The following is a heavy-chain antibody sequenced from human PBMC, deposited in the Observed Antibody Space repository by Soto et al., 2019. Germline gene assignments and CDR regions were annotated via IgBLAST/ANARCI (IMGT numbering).Heavy chain of an antibody. Sequence: KPSETLSLTCTVSGGSVSSGSYYWSWIRQPPGKGLEWIGYIYYSGSTNYNPSLKSRVTISVDTSKNQFSLKLSSVTAADTAVYYCARVTVATILFDYWGQGTLVTVSS. V-gene: IGHV4-61*01. J-gene: IGHJ4*02. CDR2: IYYSGST. CDR3: ARVTVATILFDY. D-gene: IGHD5-12*01. CDR1: GGSVSSGSYY.